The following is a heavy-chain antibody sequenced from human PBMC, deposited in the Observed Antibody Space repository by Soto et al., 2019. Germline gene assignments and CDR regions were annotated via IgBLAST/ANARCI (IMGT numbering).Heavy chain of an antibody. CDR1: GFTVSSNY. J-gene: IGHJ6*02. CDR2: IYSGGST. Sequence: GGSLRLSCAASGFTVSSNYMSWVRQAPGKGLEWVSVIYSGGSTYYADSVKGRFTISRDNSKNTLYLQMNSLRAEDTAVYYCARSTGFNYYYGMDVWGQGTKVTVSS. D-gene: IGHD3-9*01. CDR3: ARSTGFNYYYGMDV. V-gene: IGHV3-53*01.